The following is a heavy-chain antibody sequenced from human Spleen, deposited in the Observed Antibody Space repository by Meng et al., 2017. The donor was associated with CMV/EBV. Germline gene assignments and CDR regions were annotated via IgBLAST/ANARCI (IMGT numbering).Heavy chain of an antibody. J-gene: IGHJ5*02. V-gene: IGHV4-34*01. CDR1: SLSGNN. CDR3: ARGRGWLQRRLGPRRWFDP. Sequence: SLSGNNWRRNSKKRGKGMEGNGEKKNSGRKKYEKEQKSQVTITVDTSKNQFSLKLSYVTAADTAVYYCARGRGWLQRRLGPRRWFDPWGQGTLVTVSS. CDR2: KKNSGRK. D-gene: IGHD5-24*01.